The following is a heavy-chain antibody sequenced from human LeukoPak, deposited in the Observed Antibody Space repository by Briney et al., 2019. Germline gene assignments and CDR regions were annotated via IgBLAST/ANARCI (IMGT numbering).Heavy chain of an antibody. CDR2: LYSNGNT. J-gene: IGHJ2*01. Sequence: GRSLRLSCAASGVTVSSNYMSWVRQVPGKGPEWVAVLYSNGNTFYGESVKGRFIISRDNSRNTVFLRMNILRVEDTAVYYCTRWNGGDWYFDHWGRGTLVTASS. V-gene: IGHV3-53*01. D-gene: IGHD1-1*01. CDR3: TRWNGGDWYFDH. CDR1: GVTVSSNY.